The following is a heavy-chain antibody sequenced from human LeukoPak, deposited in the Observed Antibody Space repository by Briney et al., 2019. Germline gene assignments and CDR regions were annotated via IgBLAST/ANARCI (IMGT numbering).Heavy chain of an antibody. V-gene: IGHV1-69*13. J-gene: IGHJ4*02. CDR2: IIPIFGTA. CDR3: ARGPDYGGNSL. D-gene: IGHD4-23*01. CDR1: GYTFTSYG. Sequence: SVKVSCKASGYTFTSYGISWVRQAPGQGLEWMGGIIPIFGTANYAQKFQGRVTITADESTSTAYMELSSLRSEDTAVYYCARGPDYGGNSLWGQGTLVTVSS.